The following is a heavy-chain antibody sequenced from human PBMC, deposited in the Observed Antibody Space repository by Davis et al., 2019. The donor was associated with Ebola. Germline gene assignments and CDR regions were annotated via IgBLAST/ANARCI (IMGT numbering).Heavy chain of an antibody. V-gene: IGHV1-46*01. D-gene: IGHD2-2*03. Sequence: ASVKVSCKASGYTFTSYYMHWVRQAPGQGLEWMGIINPSGGSTSYAKNFQGRVTMTRDTSTSTVYMELSSLRSEDTAVYYCARDRFMDIVVVPAANTREDNWFDPWGQGTLVTVSS. CDR3: ARDRFMDIVVVPAANTREDNWFDP. J-gene: IGHJ5*02. CDR1: GYTFTSYY. CDR2: INPSGGST.